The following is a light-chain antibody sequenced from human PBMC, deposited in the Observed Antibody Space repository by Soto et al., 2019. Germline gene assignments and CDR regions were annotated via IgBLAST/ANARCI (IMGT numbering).Light chain of an antibody. V-gene: IGKV4-1*01. Sequence: DIVMTQSPDSLAVSLGERATINCKSSQSVLYSSNNKNYLAWYQQKPGQPPKLLIYWASTRESGVPDRFSGSGSGTEFTLTIRSLQAEDVAVYYCQQYYSTPPLTFGGGTKVEIK. CDR2: WAS. CDR3: QQYYSTPPLT. CDR1: QSVLYSSNNKNY. J-gene: IGKJ4*01.